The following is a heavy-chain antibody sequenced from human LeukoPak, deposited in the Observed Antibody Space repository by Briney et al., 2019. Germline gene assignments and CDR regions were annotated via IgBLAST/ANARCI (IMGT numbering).Heavy chain of an antibody. J-gene: IGHJ4*02. CDR1: GFTFSSYW. V-gene: IGHV3-7*01. CDR3: ARPRGYGSGTYRYFDY. D-gene: IGHD3-10*01. CDR2: IKQDGSEK. Sequence: SGGSLRLSCAASGFTFSSYWMTWVRQAPGKGLEWVANIKQDGSEKYYADSVKGRFTISRDNSKNTLYLQMNSLRADDTAVYYCARPRGYGSGTYRYFDYWGQGTLVTVSS.